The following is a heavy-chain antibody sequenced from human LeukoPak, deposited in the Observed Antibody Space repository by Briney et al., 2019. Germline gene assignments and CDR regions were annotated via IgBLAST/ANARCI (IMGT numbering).Heavy chain of an antibody. J-gene: IGHJ6*03. V-gene: IGHV1-2*02. Sequence: ASVKVSCKASGYTFTGYYMHWVRQAPGQGLEWMGWINPNSGGTNYAQKFQGRVTMTRDTSISTAYMELSRLRSEDTAVYYCARETSQKGAHYMDVWGKGTTVTISS. CDR2: INPNSGGT. D-gene: IGHD3-16*01. CDR3: ARETSQKGAHYMDV. CDR1: GYTFTGYY.